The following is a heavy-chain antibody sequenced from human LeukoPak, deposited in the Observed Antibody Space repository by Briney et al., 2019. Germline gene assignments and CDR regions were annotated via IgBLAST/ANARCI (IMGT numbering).Heavy chain of an antibody. V-gene: IGHV3-21*01. CDR1: GFTFSTYA. CDR2: ISSSSSYI. J-gene: IGHJ4*02. D-gene: IGHD1-26*01. CDR3: AREEYSGSYYFDY. Sequence: PGGSLRLSCAASGFTFSTYAVSWVRQAPGKGLEWVSSISSSSSYIYYADSVKGRFTISRDNAKNSLYLQMNSLRAEDTAVYYCAREEYSGSYYFDYWGQGTLVTVSS.